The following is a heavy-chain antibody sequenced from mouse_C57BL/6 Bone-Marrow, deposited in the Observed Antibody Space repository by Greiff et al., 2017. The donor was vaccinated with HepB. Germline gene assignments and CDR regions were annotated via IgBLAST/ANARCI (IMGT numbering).Heavy chain of an antibody. D-gene: IGHD2-3*01. CDR1: GYTFTSYW. CDR3: AREDDGYPGAY. V-gene: IGHV1-61*01. Sequence: VQLQQPGAELVRPGSSVKLSCKASGYTFTSYWMDWVKQRPGQGLEWIGNIYPSDSETHYNQKFKDKATLTVDKSSSTAYMQLSSLTSEDSAVYYCAREDDGYPGAYWGQGTLVTVSA. CDR2: IYPSDSET. J-gene: IGHJ3*01.